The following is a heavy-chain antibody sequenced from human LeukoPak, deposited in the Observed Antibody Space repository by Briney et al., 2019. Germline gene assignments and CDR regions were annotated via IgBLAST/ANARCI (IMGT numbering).Heavy chain of an antibody. D-gene: IGHD3-22*01. CDR1: GGSVNSSSYY. Sequence: PSETLSLTCTVSGGSVNSSSYYWGWIRQPPGKGLEWIGSIYYSGSTYYNPSLESRVTMSVDTSKNQFSLKLRSVTAADTAVYYCARETGSSGYLDYWGQGTLVTVSS. J-gene: IGHJ4*02. CDR3: ARETGSSGYLDY. V-gene: IGHV4-39*07. CDR2: IYYSGST.